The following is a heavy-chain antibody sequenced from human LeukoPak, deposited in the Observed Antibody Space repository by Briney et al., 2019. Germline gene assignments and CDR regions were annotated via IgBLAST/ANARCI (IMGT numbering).Heavy chain of an antibody. CDR3: AREGANYYYGMDV. CDR2: ISSGGGSI. V-gene: IGHV3-48*03. Sequence: GGSLRLSCAASGFTFSTYEMNWVRQAPGEGLEWVSFISSGGGSIYYADSVKGRFTISRDNVKNSLFLQMNSLRAEDTAVYYCAREGANYYYGMDVWGQGTTVAVSS. CDR1: GFTFSTYE. J-gene: IGHJ6*02.